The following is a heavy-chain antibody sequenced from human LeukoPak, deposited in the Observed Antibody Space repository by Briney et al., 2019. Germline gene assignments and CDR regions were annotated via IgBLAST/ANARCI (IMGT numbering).Heavy chain of an antibody. CDR2: ISGSTTRT. Sequence: PGGSLRLSCAASGYSFSSYNMNWVRQAPGKGLEWVSSISGSTTRTQYADSVKGRFAISRDDAKNSLSLQMNSLRAEDTAIYYCARGGDIAGSYVTFDHWGQGTLVTVSS. CDR1: GYSFSSYN. D-gene: IGHD3-10*01. V-gene: IGHV3-21*01. J-gene: IGHJ4*02. CDR3: ARGGDIAGSYVTFDH.